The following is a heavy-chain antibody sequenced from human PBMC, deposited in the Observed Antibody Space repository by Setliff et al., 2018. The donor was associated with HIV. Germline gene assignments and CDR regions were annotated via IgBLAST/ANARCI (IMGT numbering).Heavy chain of an antibody. J-gene: IGHJ4*02. Sequence: SLKISCAASGFTFSTYAMHWVRQAPGKGLEWVAVTSYDGSNKLYADSVKGRFTISRDNSKNTLYLQMNGLRAEDTAVYYCARDRGTIFGVVIYYFDYWGQGTLVTVSS. CDR3: ARDRGTIFGVVIYYFDY. CDR1: GFTFSTYA. CDR2: TSYDGSNK. D-gene: IGHD3-3*01. V-gene: IGHV3-30*04.